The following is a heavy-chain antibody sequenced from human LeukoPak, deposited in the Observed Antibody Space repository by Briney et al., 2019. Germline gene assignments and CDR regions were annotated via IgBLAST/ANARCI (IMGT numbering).Heavy chain of an antibody. CDR2: INRISNDI. CDR1: GFTFSMYS. CDR3: ARDRDYAFDY. V-gene: IGHV3-21*05. D-gene: IGHD4-17*01. Sequence: GGSRRLACAASGFTFSMYSMNWVRQAPGKGLEWISYINRISNDIAYADSVKGRFTISSDNAKNSLYLQMNSLRDEDTAVYYCARDRDYAFDYWGQGTLVTVSS. J-gene: IGHJ4*02.